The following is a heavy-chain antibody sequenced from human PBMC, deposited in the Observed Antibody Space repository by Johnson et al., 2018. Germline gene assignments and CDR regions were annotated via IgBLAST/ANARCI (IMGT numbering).Heavy chain of an antibody. D-gene: IGHD2-2*03. CDR3: AKDLLDSAFYYYMDV. CDR1: GFTFSSYD. Sequence: VQLVQSGGGLVQPGGSLRLSCAASGFTFSSYDMHWVRQATVKGLEWVSAISGSGGSTYYADSVKGRFTISRDNSKNMLYLQMNSLRAEDTAVYYCAKDLLDSAFYYYMDVWGKGTTVTVSS. CDR2: ISGSGGST. J-gene: IGHJ6*03. V-gene: IGHV3-23*04.